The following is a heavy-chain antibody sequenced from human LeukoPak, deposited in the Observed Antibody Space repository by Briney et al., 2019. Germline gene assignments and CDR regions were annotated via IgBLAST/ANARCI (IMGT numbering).Heavy chain of an antibody. Sequence: GGSLRLSCAVFGFTFSSHTMHWVRQAPGKGLEWVALISYDGSNNNYADSVKGRFTISRDTSKKTLYLQMNSLRAEDTAVYYCAATYGDYFLADYWGQGTLVTVSS. CDR3: AATYGDYFLADY. CDR1: GFTFSSHT. J-gene: IGHJ4*02. D-gene: IGHD4-17*01. V-gene: IGHV3-30-3*01. CDR2: ISYDGSNN.